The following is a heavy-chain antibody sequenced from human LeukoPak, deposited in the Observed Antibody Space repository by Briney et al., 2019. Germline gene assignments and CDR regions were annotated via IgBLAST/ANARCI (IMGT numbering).Heavy chain of an antibody. CDR3: ARKNFDFWSGYYKNWFDP. D-gene: IGHD3-3*01. J-gene: IGHJ5*02. Sequence: SETLSLTRTVSGGSISSSSYYWGWIRQPPGKGLEWIGSIYYSGSTYYNPSLKSRVTISVDTSKNQFSLKLSSVTAADTAVYYCARKNFDFWSGYYKNWFDPCGQGNLVTVSS. CDR1: GGSISSSSYY. CDR2: IYYSGST. V-gene: IGHV4-39*07.